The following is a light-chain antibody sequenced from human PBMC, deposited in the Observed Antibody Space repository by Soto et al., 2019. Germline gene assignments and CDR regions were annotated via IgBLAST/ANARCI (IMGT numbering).Light chain of an antibody. CDR1: QRVSSN. CDR3: QQYNKRPPYT. V-gene: IGKV3-15*01. J-gene: IGKJ2*01. CDR2: AAS. Sequence: EIVMTQSPATLSVSPGERATLSCSARQRVSSNLAVYQQQPGQAPRLLIYAASTMATCIPARFSGSGSGTEFILTTSSLQSEDFPVYYCQQYNKRPPYTFGQGTKLAIK.